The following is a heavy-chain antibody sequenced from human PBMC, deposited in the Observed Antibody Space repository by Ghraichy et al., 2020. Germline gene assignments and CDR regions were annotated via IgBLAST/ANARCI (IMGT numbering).Heavy chain of an antibody. V-gene: IGHV1-69*13. Sequence: SVKVSCKASGGTFSSYAISWVRQAPGQGLEWMGGIIPIFGTANYAQKFQGRVTITADESTSTAYMELSSLRSEDTAVYYCARLDYGGNYFDYWGQGTLVTVSS. D-gene: IGHD4-23*01. J-gene: IGHJ4*02. CDR2: IIPIFGTA. CDR3: ARLDYGGNYFDY. CDR1: GGTFSSYA.